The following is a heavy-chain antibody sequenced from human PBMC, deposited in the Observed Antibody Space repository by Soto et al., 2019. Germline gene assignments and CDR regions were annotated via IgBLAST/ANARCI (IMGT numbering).Heavy chain of an antibody. J-gene: IGHJ4*02. D-gene: IGHD3-22*01. CDR2: ISYDGSNK. CDR1: VFTFSSYG. CDR3: AKDMALSYYDSSGYYDY. V-gene: IGHV3-30*18. Sequence: GSLRLSCAASVFTFSSYGMHWVRQAPGKGLEWVAVISYDGSNKYYADSVKGRFTISRDNSKNTLYLQMNSLRAEDTAVYYCAKDMALSYYDSSGYYDYWGQGTLVTVSS.